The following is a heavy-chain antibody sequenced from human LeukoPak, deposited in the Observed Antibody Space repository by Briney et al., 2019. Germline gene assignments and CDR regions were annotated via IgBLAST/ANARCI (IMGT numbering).Heavy chain of an antibody. V-gene: IGHV1-2*06. Sequence: GASVKVSCKASGYTFTDYYMHWVRQAPGQGLEWMGRINPNSGTTNYAQRFQGRVTMTRDASINTAYMELSSLRSDDTAVHYCARVSSSGGYYSYDTFNIWGQGTMVTVSS. J-gene: IGHJ3*02. CDR1: GYTFTDYY. CDR3: ARVSSSGGYYSYDTFNI. D-gene: IGHD3-22*01. CDR2: INPNSGTT.